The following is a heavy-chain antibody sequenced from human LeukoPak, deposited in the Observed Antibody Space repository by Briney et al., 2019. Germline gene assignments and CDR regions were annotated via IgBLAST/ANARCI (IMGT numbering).Heavy chain of an antibody. D-gene: IGHD3-10*01. CDR2: IIPIFGTA. J-gene: IGHJ4*02. CDR3: ARGVVRGPKLYYFDY. V-gene: IGHV1-69*06. Sequence: SVKVSCKASGGTFSSYAISWVRQAPGQGLEWMGGIIPIFGTANYAQKFQGRVTITADKSTSTAYMELSSLRSEDTAVYYCARGVVRGPKLYYFDYWGQGTLVTVSS. CDR1: GGTFSSYA.